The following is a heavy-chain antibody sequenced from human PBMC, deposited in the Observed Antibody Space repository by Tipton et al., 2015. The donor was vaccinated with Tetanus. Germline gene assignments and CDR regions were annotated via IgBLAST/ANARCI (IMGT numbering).Heavy chain of an antibody. CDR2: VYSTATT. D-gene: IGHD4-17*01. V-gene: IGHV4-30-4*01. J-gene: IGHJ4*02. CDR3: ARGEAYGDYPAIYFFDN. CDR1: GGSFSAYY. Sequence: TLSLTCAVYGGSFSAYYWSWIRRPPGKGPEWIGYVYSTATTYYNPSLKSRVTISVDTSKNQFSLKLTSVTAADTAVYYCARGEAYGDYPAIYFFDNWGQGTLLTVSS.